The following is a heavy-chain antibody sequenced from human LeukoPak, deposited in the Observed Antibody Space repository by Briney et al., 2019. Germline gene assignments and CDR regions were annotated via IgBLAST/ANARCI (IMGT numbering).Heavy chain of an antibody. V-gene: IGHV4-34*01. CDR2: INHSGST. CDR3: ARVGDYDSSGYIIDY. Sequence: SETLSLTCAVYGGSFSGYYWSWIRQPPGKGLEWIGEINHSGSTNYNLSLKSRVTISVDTSKNQFSLKLSSVTAADTAVYYCARVGDYDSSGYIIDYWGQGTLVTVSS. D-gene: IGHD3-22*01. CDR1: GGSFSGYY. J-gene: IGHJ4*02.